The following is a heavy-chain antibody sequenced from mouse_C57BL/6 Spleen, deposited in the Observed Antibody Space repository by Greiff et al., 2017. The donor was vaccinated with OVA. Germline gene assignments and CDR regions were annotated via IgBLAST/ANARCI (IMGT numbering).Heavy chain of an antibody. CDR2: IYPRSGNT. CDR3: ALKGMVSDY. V-gene: IGHV1-81*01. Sequence: LVESGAELARPGASVKLSCKASGYTFTSYGISWVKQRTGQGLEWIGEIYPRSGNTYYNEKFKGKATLTADKSSSTAYMELRSLTSEDSAVYFCALKGMVSDYWGQGTTLTVSS. D-gene: IGHD2-10*02. CDR1: GYTFTSYG. J-gene: IGHJ2*01.